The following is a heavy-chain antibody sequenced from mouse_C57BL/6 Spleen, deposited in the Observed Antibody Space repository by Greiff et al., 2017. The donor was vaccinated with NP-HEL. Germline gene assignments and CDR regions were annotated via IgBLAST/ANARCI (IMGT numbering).Heavy chain of an antibody. Sequence: QVQLQQPGAELVKPGASVKMSCTASGYTFTSYWITWVLQRPGQGLEWIGDIYPGSGSTNYNEKFKSKATLTVATSSSTAYMQLSSLTSEDSAVYYCARYAGTRYFDDWGKGTTLTVSS. D-gene: IGHD2-13*01. CDR2: IYPGSGST. V-gene: IGHV1-55*01. CDR1: GYTFTSYW. CDR3: ARYAGTRYFDD. J-gene: IGHJ2*01.